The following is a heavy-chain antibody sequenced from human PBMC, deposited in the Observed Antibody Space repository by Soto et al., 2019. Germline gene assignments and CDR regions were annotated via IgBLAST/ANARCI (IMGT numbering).Heavy chain of an antibody. CDR2: IYYSGST. J-gene: IGHJ4*02. Sequence: SETLSLTCTVSGGSISSYYWSWIRQPPGKGLEWIGYIYYSGSTNYNPSLKSRVTISVDTSKNQFSLKLSSGTAADSAVYYCARNSNYYDSSGYYSYWGQGTLVTVSS. V-gene: IGHV4-59*01. D-gene: IGHD3-22*01. CDR1: GGSISSYY. CDR3: ARNSNYYDSSGYYSY.